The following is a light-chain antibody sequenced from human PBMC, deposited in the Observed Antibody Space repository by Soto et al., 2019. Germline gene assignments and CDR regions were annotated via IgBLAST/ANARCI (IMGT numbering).Light chain of an antibody. CDR2: GVY. CDR3: QHYGYSQWT. CDR1: QTGNNNY. Sequence: IVLTQSPGTLSLSPGERATLSCRASQTGNNNYLAWYQHKSGQAPRLLIYGVYTRASGIPDRFSGSGSGTEFTLTITRLEPEDSAVYFCQHYGYSQWTFGQGTKVDNK. V-gene: IGKV3-20*01. J-gene: IGKJ1*01.